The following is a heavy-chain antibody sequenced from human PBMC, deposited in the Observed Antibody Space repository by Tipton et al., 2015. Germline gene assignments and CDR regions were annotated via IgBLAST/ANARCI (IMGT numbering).Heavy chain of an antibody. D-gene: IGHD5-18*01. CDR2: ISSSSSTI. J-gene: IGHJ3*02. CDR1: GFSFSNYI. Sequence: SLRLSCAASGFSFSNYIMTWVRQAPGKGLEWISYISSSSSTIFYADSVKGRFTISRDNAKNSLYLQINSLRAEDTAMYYCASIPLREQLWWGDAFDIWGQGTMVIVS. V-gene: IGHV3-48*04. CDR3: ASIPLREQLWWGDAFDI.